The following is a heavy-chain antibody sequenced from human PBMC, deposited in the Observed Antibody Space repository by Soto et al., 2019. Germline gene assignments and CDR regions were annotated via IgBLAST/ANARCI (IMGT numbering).Heavy chain of an antibody. CDR2: ISSSSAYI. Sequence: SLRLSCAASGFTFSSYTMSWVRQAPGKGLEWVSSISSSSAYIYFADSLKGRFTISRDNAKNSLYLQVNSLRAEDTAVYYCARGAVAGAGIPTYYFDYWGQGTLVTVSS. CDR3: ARGAVAGAGIPTYYFDY. V-gene: IGHV3-21*01. CDR1: GFTFSSYT. D-gene: IGHD6-13*01. J-gene: IGHJ4*02.